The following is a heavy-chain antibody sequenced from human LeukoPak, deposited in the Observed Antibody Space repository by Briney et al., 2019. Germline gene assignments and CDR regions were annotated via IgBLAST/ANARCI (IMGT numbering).Heavy chain of an antibody. Sequence: PSETLSLTCTVSGGSISSYYWSWIRQPPGKGLEWIGYIYYSGSTNYNPSLKSRVTISVDTPKNQFSLKLSSVTAADTAVYYCARLSIAAAGTGYYYYGMDVWGQGTTVTVSS. CDR2: IYYSGST. J-gene: IGHJ6*02. CDR3: ARLSIAAAGTGYYYYGMDV. V-gene: IGHV4-59*01. D-gene: IGHD6-13*01. CDR1: GGSISSYY.